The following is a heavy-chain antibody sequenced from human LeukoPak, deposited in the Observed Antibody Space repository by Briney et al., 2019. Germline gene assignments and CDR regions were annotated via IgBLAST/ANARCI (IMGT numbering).Heavy chain of an antibody. D-gene: IGHD3-9*01. CDR1: GYTFTNFY. J-gene: IGHJ4*02. Sequence: ASVKVSCKASGYTFTNFYLHWVRQAPGQGLEWMGIINPTTGSTTYAQKFQGRVTMTRDMSTSTVYMELSSLRSEDTAVYFCARVPLNPDFDPSESWGQGTLVTVSS. V-gene: IGHV1-46*01. CDR2: INPTTGST. CDR3: ARVPLNPDFDPSES.